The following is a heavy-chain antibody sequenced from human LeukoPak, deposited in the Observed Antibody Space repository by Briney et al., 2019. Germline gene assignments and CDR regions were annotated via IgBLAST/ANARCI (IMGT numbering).Heavy chain of an antibody. CDR3: ARSRAFNSGAFDP. D-gene: IGHD1-26*01. V-gene: IGHV4-61*01. CDR2: IYNGVNT. CDR1: GASVSSASY. J-gene: IGHJ5*02. Sequence: PSETLSLTCTVSGASVSSASYWTWIRQPPGKGVEWIAHIYNGVNTNYNPSLKGRVTISVDTSKNQFSLRLNSVTAADTAVYYCARSRAFNSGAFDPWGQGSLVTVSS.